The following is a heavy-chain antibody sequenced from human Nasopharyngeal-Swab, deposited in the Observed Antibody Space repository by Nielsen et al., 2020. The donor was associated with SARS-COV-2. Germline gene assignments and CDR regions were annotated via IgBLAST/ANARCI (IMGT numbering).Heavy chain of an antibody. CDR2: ISWNSGSI. J-gene: IGHJ3*02. CDR1: GFTFDDYA. V-gene: IGHV3-9*01. Sequence: GGSLRLSCAASGFTFDDYAMHWVRQAPGKGLEWVSGISWNSGSIGYADSVKGRFTISRDNAKNSLYLQMNSLRAEDTAVYYCAQWTSLGAFDIWGQGTMVTVSS. CDR3: AQWTSLGAFDI. D-gene: IGHD6-19*01.